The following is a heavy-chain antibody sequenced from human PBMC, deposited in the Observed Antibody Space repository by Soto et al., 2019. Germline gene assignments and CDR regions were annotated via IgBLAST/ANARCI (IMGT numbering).Heavy chain of an antibody. CDR2: IYYSGST. D-gene: IGHD2-15*01. CDR3: ARQSTGGTLGYCSGGSCAIPLEPDY. CDR1: GGSISSSSYY. Sequence: SETLSLTCTVSGGSISSSSYYWGWIRQPPGKGLEWIGSIYYSGSTYYNPSLKSRVTISVDTSKNQFSLKLSSVTAADTAVYYCARQSTGGTLGYCSGGSCAIPLEPDYWGQGTLVTVSS. V-gene: IGHV4-39*01. J-gene: IGHJ4*02.